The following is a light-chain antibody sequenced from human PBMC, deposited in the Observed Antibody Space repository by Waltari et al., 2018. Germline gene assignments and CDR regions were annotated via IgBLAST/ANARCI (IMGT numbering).Light chain of an antibody. CDR3: MQALQTPRT. V-gene: IGKV2-28*01. CDR2: LVS. CDR1: QSLLHSNGYNC. Sequence: EIVVTQSPLSLPVTPGAPASISCRSSQSLLHSNGYNCLDWYLQKPGQSPQLLIYLVSTRVSGVPDRFSGSGSGTDFTLKINRVEAEDVGVYYCMQALQTPRTFGQGTKLEIK. J-gene: IGKJ2*01.